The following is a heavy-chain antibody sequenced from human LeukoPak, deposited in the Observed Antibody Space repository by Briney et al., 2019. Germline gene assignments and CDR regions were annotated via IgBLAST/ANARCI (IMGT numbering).Heavy chain of an antibody. CDR3: AITDRPGDFWSGFQIDY. CDR2: IIPIFGTA. Sequence: GASVKVSCKASGGTFSNYAISWVRQAPGQGLEWMGGIIPIFGTANYAQKFQGRVTITADKSTSTAYMELSSLRSEDTAVYYCAITDRPGDFWSGFQIDYWGQGTLVTVSS. CDR1: GGTFSNYA. D-gene: IGHD3-3*01. V-gene: IGHV1-69*06. J-gene: IGHJ4*02.